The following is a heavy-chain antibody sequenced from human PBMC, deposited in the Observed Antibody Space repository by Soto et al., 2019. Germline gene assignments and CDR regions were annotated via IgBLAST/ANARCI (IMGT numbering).Heavy chain of an antibody. D-gene: IGHD5-18*01. CDR2: ISYDGSNK. CDR3: ARESVDTAMVTPDFDY. V-gene: IGHV3-30-3*01. J-gene: IGHJ4*02. Sequence: QVQLVESGGGVVQPGRSLRLSCAASGFTFSSYAMHWVRQAPGKGLEWVAVISYDGSNKYYADSVKGRFTISRDNSKNPLYLQMNSLRAEDTAVYYCARESVDTAMVTPDFDYWGQGTLVTVSS. CDR1: GFTFSSYA.